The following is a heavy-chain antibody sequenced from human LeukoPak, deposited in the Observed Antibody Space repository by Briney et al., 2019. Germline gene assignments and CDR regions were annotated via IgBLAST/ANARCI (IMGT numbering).Heavy chain of an antibody. CDR1: GYTFTSYD. Sequence: ASVKVSCKASGYTFTSYDINWVRQATGQGLEWMGWMNPNSGNTGYAQKFQGRVTMTRNTSISTAYMELGSLRSEDTAVYYCARRVTMVRGVYYYYGMDVWGQGTTVTVSS. CDR2: MNPNSGNT. V-gene: IGHV1-8*01. D-gene: IGHD3-10*01. J-gene: IGHJ6*02. CDR3: ARRVTMVRGVYYYYGMDV.